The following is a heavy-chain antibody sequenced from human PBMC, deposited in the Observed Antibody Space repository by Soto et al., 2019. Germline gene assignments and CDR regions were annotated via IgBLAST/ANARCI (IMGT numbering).Heavy chain of an antibody. V-gene: IGHV1-69*01. Sequence: QVQLVQSGAEVKKPGSSVKVSCKASGGTFSSYAISWVRQAPGQGLEWMGGIIPIFGTANYAQKFQGRVTITAGESTSTAYMELSSLRSEDTAVYYCASSREYGSGSYGLYGMDVWGQGTTVTVSS. CDR3: ASSREYGSGSYGLYGMDV. D-gene: IGHD3-10*01. CDR1: GGTFSSYA. J-gene: IGHJ6*02. CDR2: IIPIFGTA.